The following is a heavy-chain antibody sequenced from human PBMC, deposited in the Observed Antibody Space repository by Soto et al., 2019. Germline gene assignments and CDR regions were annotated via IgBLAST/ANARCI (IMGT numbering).Heavy chain of an antibody. CDR1: GGPSVGYG. J-gene: IGHJ4*02. CDR3: ATGRVLYGSEY. V-gene: IGHV4-59*01. CDR2: VYYSTST. D-gene: IGHD3-10*01. Sequence: SVTMCVRRSVAGGPSVGYGGSWIRKNKGEGLEWIGYVYYSTSTNYKPSLNYNPSLKSRVTIGLDTSKKQYSLRLSSVTTAYTALYYCATGRVLYGSEYWGQGTLVTVSS.